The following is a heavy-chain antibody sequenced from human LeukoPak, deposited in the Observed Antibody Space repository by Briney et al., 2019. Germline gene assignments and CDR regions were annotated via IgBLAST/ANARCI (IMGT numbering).Heavy chain of an antibody. J-gene: IGHJ5*02. Sequence: SETLFLTCTVSGASISGHYWIWIRQPPGRGLEWIGYVYSSGNTNYNPSLKSRVTMSVDTSKNQFSLKLSSVTAADTAVYYCARDSSGYNWFDPWGQGTLVTVSS. CDR2: VYSSGNT. V-gene: IGHV4-59*11. CDR1: GASISGHY. D-gene: IGHD3-22*01. CDR3: ARDSSGYNWFDP.